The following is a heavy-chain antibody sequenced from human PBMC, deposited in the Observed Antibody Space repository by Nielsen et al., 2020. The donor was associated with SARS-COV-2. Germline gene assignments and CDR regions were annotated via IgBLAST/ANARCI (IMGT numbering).Heavy chain of an antibody. V-gene: IGHV3-23*01. CDR3: AKEKFGEFPYYGMDV. Sequence: GESLKISCAASGFTFNIYAMAWVRRAPGRGLQWVTAISASGGGTYYTDSVKGRFTISRDNSKNTLYLQMNSLRAEDTAVYYCAKEKFGEFPYYGMDVWGQGTTVTVSS. J-gene: IGHJ6*02. D-gene: IGHD3-10*01. CDR1: GFTFNIYA. CDR2: ISASGGGT.